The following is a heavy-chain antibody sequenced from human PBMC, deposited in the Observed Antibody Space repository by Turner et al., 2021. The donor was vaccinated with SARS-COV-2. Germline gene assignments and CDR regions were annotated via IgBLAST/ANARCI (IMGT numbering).Heavy chain of an antibody. CDR2: FYYSGIT. D-gene: IGHD5-18*01. CDR3: ARLMDTAMDYYGMDV. CDR1: GGSISSSTYF. J-gene: IGHJ6*02. Sequence: QPQLQESGPGLAKPCETLSLPGTVSGGSISSSTYFWGWMRRPPGKGLEWLGCFYYSGITYYTPPLKSRGTISVDTSKNKFSLKQSSVTAADTAVYYCARLMDTAMDYYGMDVWGQGTTVTVSS. V-gene: IGHV4-39*01.